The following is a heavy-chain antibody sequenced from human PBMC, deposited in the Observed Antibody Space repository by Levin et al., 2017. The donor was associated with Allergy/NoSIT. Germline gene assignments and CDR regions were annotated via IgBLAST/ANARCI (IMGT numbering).Heavy chain of an antibody. V-gene: IGHV4-59*01. Sequence: ESLKISCTVSGGSISSYYWSWIRQPPGKGLEWIGYIYYSGSTNYNPSLKSRVTISVDTSKNQFSLKLSAVTAVDTAVYYCARGRERFFPDYWGQGTLVTVSS. CDR3: ARGRERFFPDY. D-gene: IGHD3-3*01. CDR1: GGSISSYY. CDR2: IYYSGST. J-gene: IGHJ4*02.